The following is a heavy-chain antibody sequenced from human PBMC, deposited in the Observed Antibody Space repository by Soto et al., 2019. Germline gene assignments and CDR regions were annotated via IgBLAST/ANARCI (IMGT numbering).Heavy chain of an antibody. D-gene: IGHD6-19*01. CDR2: IYLSDSDT. CDR3: ARYSCGWPYYFDY. Sequence: GESLKTSCKGSGYSFTSYWIAWVRQMPGKGLEWMGIIYLSDSDTRYSPSFQGRVTISADKSISTAYLKWSSLKASDTAMYYCARYSCGWPYYFDYWGQGTLVTVSS. J-gene: IGHJ4*02. CDR1: GYSFTSYW. V-gene: IGHV5-51*01.